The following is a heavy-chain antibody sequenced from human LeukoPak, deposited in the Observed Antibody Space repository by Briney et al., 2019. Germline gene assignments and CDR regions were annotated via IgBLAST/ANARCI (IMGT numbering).Heavy chain of an antibody. D-gene: IGHD3-22*01. CDR2: ISSSGSTI. CDR3: ARANFITMIVVVMTASYYYYGMDV. Sequence: GGPLRLSCAASGFTFSSYEMNWVRQAPGKGLEWVSYISSSGSTIYYADSVKGRFTISRDNAKNSLYLQMNSLRAEDTAVYYCARANFITMIVVVMTASYYYYGMDVWGQGTTVTVSS. CDR1: GFTFSSYE. V-gene: IGHV3-48*03. J-gene: IGHJ6*02.